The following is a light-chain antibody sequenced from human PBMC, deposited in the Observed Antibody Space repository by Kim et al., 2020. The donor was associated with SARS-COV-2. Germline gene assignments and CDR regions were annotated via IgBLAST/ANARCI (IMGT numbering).Light chain of an antibody. CDR3: TSYTSGSNYV. CDR1: SGDVGGYNY. CDR2: DVS. J-gene: IGLJ1*01. V-gene: IGLV2-14*04. Sequence: GQSITISCTGTSGDVGGYNYVSWYQQHPDKAPKLMIYDVSKRPLGVSNRFSGSKSGNTASLTISGLQAEDEADYYCTSYTSGSNYVFGTGTKVTVL.